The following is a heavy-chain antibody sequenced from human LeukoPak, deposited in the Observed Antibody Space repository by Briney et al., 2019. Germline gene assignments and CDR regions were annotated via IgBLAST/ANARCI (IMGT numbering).Heavy chain of an antibody. CDR2: ISRSATTI. CDR1: GFTFSTYE. J-gene: IGHJ4*02. D-gene: IGHD1-1*01. V-gene: IGHV3-48*03. Sequence: GGSLRLSCAASGFTFSTYEMNWVRQAPGKGLERVSYISRSATTIYYADSVKGRFTISRDNAKNSLCLQMNSLRAEDTAVYYCASPPETGTTYFEYWGQGTLVTVSS. CDR3: ASPPETGTTYFEY.